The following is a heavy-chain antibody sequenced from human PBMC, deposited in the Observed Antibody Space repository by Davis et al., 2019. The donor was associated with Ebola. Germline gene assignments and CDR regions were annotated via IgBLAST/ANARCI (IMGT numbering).Heavy chain of an antibody. V-gene: IGHV3-7*01. CDR1: GFTFSRYW. J-gene: IGHJ4*02. Sequence: GRSLRLSCAASGFTFSRYWMSWVRQAPGKGLEWVANIKQDGSEKYYVDSVKGRFTISRDNAKNSLYLQMNSLRAEDTAVYYCARRTGYWGQGTLVTVSS. D-gene: IGHD1-1*01. CDR3: ARRTGY. CDR2: IKQDGSEK.